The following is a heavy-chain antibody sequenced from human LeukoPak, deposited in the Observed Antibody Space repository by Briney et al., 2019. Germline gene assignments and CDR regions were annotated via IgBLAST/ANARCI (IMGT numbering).Heavy chain of an antibody. V-gene: IGHV3-7*03. CDR2: IKEDGSEK. CDR3: ARAKEQWLARPLDY. D-gene: IGHD6-19*01. CDR1: GFIFSSYW. Sequence: RGSLRLSCAASGFIFSSYWMSWVRQAPGKGLEWVANIKEDGSEKYYVDSVKGRFTISRDNAKNSLYLQTNSLRAEDTAVYYCARAKEQWLARPLDYWGQGTLVTVSS. J-gene: IGHJ4*02.